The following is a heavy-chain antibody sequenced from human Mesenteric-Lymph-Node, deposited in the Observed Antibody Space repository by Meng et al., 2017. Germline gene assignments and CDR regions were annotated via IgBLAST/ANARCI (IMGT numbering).Heavy chain of an antibody. CDR1: GFTFSNAW. CDR2: IKSKTDGGTT. J-gene: IGHJ4*02. Sequence: GESLKISCAASGFTFSNAWMSWVRQAPGKGLEWVGRIKSKTDGGTTDYAAPVKGRFTISRDNAKNSLYLQMNSLRAEDTAVYYFARDSFGWFGLSSEDLGVGYWGQGTLVTVSS. D-gene: IGHD3-10*01. CDR3: ARDSFGWFGLSSEDLGVGY. V-gene: IGHV3-15*01.